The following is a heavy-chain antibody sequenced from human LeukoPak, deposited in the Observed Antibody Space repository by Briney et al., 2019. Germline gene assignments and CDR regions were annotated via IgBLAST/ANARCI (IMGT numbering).Heavy chain of an antibody. CDR1: GYTFTSYD. J-gene: IGHJ6*02. V-gene: IGHV1-8*01. Sequence: ASVKVSCKASGYTFTSYDINWVRRATGQGLEWMGWMNPNSGNTGYAQKFQGRVTMTRNTSISTAYMGLSSLRSEDTAVYYCARNFRYCSSTSCYAYYYGMDVWGQGTTVTVSS. CDR3: ARNFRYCSSTSCYAYYYGMDV. D-gene: IGHD2-2*01. CDR2: MNPNSGNT.